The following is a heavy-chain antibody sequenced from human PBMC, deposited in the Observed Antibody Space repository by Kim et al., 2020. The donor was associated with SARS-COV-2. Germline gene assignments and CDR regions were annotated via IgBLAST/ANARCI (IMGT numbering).Heavy chain of an antibody. J-gene: IGHJ4*02. CDR2: ISGSGGST. D-gene: IGHD6-19*01. V-gene: IGHV3-23*01. Sequence: GGSLRLSCAASGFTFSSYAMSWVRQAPGKGLEWVSAISGSGGSTYYADSVKGRFTISRDNSKNTLYLQMNSLRAEDTAVYYCAKPDMGIAVAGTGIDYWGQGTLVTVSS. CDR3: AKPDMGIAVAGTGIDY. CDR1: GFTFSSYA.